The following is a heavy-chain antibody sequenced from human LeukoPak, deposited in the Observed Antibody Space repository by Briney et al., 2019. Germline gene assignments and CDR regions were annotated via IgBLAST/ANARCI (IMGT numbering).Heavy chain of an antibody. J-gene: IGHJ6*02. CDR3: AREDTAMVTVYYYGMDV. D-gene: IGHD5-18*01. CDR2: IKQDGSEK. CDR1: GFTFSSYW. Sequence: PGGSLRLSCAASGFTFSSYWMSWVRQAPGKGLEWVANIKQDGSEKYYVDSVKGRFTISRDNAKNSLYLQMNSLRAEDTAVYYCAREDTAMVTVYYYGMDVWGQGTTVTVPS. V-gene: IGHV3-7*01.